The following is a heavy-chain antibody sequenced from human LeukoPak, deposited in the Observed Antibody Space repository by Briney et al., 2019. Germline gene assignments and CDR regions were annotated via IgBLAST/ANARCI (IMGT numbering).Heavy chain of an antibody. J-gene: IGHJ6*03. D-gene: IGHD3-3*01. V-gene: IGHV4-38-2*01. CDR3: ARVASPTFTVFGVVHYYYYYMDV. CDR2: IFHGGST. Sequence: SETLSLTCAVSGYSISGADYWGWIRQPPGKGLEWIGNIFHGGSTYYNPSLTSRVTISVDTSKNQFSLKLSSVTAPDTAVYYCARVASPTFTVFGVVHYYYYYMDVWGKGTTVTVSS. CDR1: GYSISGADY.